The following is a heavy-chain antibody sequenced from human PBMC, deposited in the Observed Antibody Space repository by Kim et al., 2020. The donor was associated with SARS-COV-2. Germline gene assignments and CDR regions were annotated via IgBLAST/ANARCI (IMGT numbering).Heavy chain of an antibody. J-gene: IGHJ4*02. V-gene: IGHV3-7*01. Sequence: GGSLRLSCAASGFTFSSYWMSWVRQAPGKGLEWVANIKQDGSEKYYVDSVKGRFTISRDNAKNSLYLQMNSLRAEDTAVYYCARVTGWLLLEETFDYWGQGTLVTVSS. CDR3: ARVTGWLLLEETFDY. CDR1: GFTFSSYW. CDR2: IKQDGSEK. D-gene: IGHD3-9*01.